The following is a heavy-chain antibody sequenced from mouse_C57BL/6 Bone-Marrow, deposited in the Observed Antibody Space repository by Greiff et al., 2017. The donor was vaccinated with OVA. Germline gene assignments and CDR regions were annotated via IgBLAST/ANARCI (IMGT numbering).Heavy chain of an antibody. CDR1: GYTFTSYW. J-gene: IGHJ3*01. V-gene: IGHV1-69*01. D-gene: IGHD3-3*01. Sequence: QVQLQQPGAELVMPGASVKLSCKASGYTFTSYWMHWVKQSTGQGLEWIGEIDPSDSYTNYNQKFKGKSTLTVDKSSSTAYMQLSSLTSEDSAVDYCARRGWEGSRFAYWGQGTLVTVSA. CDR3: ARRGWEGSRFAY. CDR2: IDPSDSYT.